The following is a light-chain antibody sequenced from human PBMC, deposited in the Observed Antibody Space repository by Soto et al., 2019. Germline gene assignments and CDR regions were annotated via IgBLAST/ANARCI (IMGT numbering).Light chain of an antibody. CDR3: HQYNNWPRT. J-gene: IGKJ1*01. Sequence: EIVMTQSPATLSVSPGERATLSCRASQSVSSNLAWYQQKPGQAPRLLIYGAATRATGIPARFSGSGSGTEFTLTISSLQSEDFAVYCCHQYNNWPRTFGQGTKVEIK. CDR1: QSVSSN. CDR2: GAA. V-gene: IGKV3-15*01.